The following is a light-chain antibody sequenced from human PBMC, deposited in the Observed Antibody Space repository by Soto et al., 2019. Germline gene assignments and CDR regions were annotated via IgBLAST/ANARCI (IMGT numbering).Light chain of an antibody. J-gene: IGLJ2*01. CDR3: QVWDSSSDPVV. CDR1: NIGSKS. Sequence: SYELTQPPSVSVAPGKTARITCGGNNIGSKSVHWYQQKPGQAPVLVIYYASDRPSGIPERCSGSNSGNTATLTISRVEAGDEADYYCQVWDSSSDPVVFGGGTKRPVL. CDR2: YAS. V-gene: IGLV3-21*04.